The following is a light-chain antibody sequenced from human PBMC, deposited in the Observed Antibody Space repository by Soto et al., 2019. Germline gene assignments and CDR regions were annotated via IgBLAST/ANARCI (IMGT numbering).Light chain of an antibody. J-gene: IGKJ1*01. CDR1: QGIGNF. CDR3: LQHNSYPRT. V-gene: IGKV1-17*03. CDR2: SAS. Sequence: DIQMTQSPSAMSAAVGDRVSITCPASQGIGNFLAWFQQKPGEVPKRLIYSASSLQSGVPSRFSGSGSGTEFTLTINYLQPEDFATYYCLQHNSYPRTFGQGTKVDIK.